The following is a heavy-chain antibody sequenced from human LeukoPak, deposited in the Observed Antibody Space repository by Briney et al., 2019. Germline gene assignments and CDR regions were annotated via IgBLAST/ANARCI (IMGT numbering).Heavy chain of an antibody. CDR2: IRSEPSGGTT. V-gene: IGHV3-49*04. CDR3: ARARLGGTPYHYGLDV. J-gene: IGHJ6*02. CDR1: GFTFGDYA. Sequence: GGSLRLSCTESGFTFGDYAMSWVRQAPGKGLEWVGFIRSEPSGGTTEYAASVKGRFTISRDDSKTIAYLQMNSLKTEDTAVYYCARARLGGTPYHYGLDVWGQGTTVTVSS. D-gene: IGHD1-26*01.